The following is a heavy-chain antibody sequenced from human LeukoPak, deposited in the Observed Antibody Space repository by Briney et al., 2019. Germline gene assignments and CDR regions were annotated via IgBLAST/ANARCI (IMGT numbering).Heavy chain of an antibody. CDR2: INPNSGGT. CDR3: ARDSEGDQSWQQLVPVSNGMDV. D-gene: IGHD6-13*01. Sequence: HGASVKVSCKASGYTFTGYYMHWVRQAPGQGLEWMGWINPNSGGTNYAQKFQGWVTMTRDTSISTAYMELSRLRSDDTAVYYCARDSEGDQSWQQLVPVSNGMDVWGQGTTVTVSS. CDR1: GYTFTGYY. J-gene: IGHJ6*02. V-gene: IGHV1-2*04.